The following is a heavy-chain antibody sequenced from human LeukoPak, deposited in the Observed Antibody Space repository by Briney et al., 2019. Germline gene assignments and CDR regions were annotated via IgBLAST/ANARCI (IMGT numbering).Heavy chain of an antibody. D-gene: IGHD5-12*01. CDR3: ARGARGYSGYVKY. Sequence: PSETLSLTCAVYGGSLSGYYWSWIRQPPGKGLEWIGEINHSGSTNYNPSLKSRVTISVDTSKNQFSLKLSSVTAADTAVYYCARGARGYSGYVKYWGQGTLVTVSS. CDR2: INHSGST. CDR1: GGSLSGYY. V-gene: IGHV4-34*01. J-gene: IGHJ4*02.